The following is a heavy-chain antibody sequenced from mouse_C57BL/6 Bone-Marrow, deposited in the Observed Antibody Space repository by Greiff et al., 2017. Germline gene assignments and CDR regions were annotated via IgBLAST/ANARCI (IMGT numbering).Heavy chain of an antibody. Sequence: EVMLVESGGGLVQPKGSLKLSCAASGFSFNTYAMNWVRQAPGKGLEWVARIRSKSNNYATYYADSVKDRFTISRDDSESMLYLQMNNLKTEDTAMYYCVRPLYDYDGYFDVWGTGTTVTVSS. V-gene: IGHV10-1*01. J-gene: IGHJ1*03. CDR3: VRPLYDYDGYFDV. CDR1: GFSFNTYA. D-gene: IGHD2-4*01. CDR2: IRSKSNNYAT.